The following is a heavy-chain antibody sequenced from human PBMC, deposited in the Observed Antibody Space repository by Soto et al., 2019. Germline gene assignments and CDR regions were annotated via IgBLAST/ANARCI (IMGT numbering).Heavy chain of an antibody. Sequence: ASVKVSCKASGYSFTSYGISWVRQAPGQGLEWMGMISGSSGSPTYAQKFQDRVTMTRDTSTSTAYMELSSLRSEDTAVYYCARVSEFQAFDIWGQGTMVTVSS. D-gene: IGHD3-3*01. CDR3: ARVSEFQAFDI. J-gene: IGHJ3*02. CDR2: ISGSSGSP. V-gene: IGHV1-18*01. CDR1: GYSFTSYG.